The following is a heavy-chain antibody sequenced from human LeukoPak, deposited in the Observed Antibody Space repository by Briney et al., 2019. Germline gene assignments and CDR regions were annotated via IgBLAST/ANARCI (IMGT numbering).Heavy chain of an antibody. CDR3: ARDLMDPYGMDV. CDR1: GGSISSYY. Sequence: PSETLSLTCTVSGGSISSYYWSWIRQHPGKGLEWIGYIYYSGSTYYNPSLKSRVTLSVDTSKKQFSLKLSSVTAADTAVYYCARDLMDPYGMDVWGQGTTVTVSS. D-gene: IGHD5-24*01. V-gene: IGHV4-59*06. CDR2: IYYSGST. J-gene: IGHJ6*02.